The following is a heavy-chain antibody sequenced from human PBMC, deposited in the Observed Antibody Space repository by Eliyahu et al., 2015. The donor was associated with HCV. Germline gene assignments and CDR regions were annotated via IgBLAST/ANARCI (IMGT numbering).Heavy chain of an antibody. CDR2: INAGNGNT. Sequence: QVQLVQSGAEVKKPGASVKVSCKASGYTFTSYAMHWVRQAPGQRLEWMGWINAGNGNTKYSQKFQGRVTITRDTSASTAYMELSSLRSEDTAVYYCARDYGYSSRLDWFDPWGQGTLVTVSS. V-gene: IGHV1-3*01. D-gene: IGHD6-13*01. CDR1: GYTFTSYA. J-gene: IGHJ5*02. CDR3: ARDYGYSSRLDWFDP.